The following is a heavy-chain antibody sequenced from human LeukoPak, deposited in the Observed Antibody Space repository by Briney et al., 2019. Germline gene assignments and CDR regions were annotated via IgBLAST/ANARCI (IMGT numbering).Heavy chain of an antibody. J-gene: IGHJ4*02. Sequence: PGGSLRLSCAASGFTFSDYYMSWIRQAPGKGLEGVSYISSSGSTIYYADCVKGRFTISRDNAKNSLYLQMNSLRAEDTAVYYCARDGALAMIVVAYDYYFDYWGQGTLVTVSS. D-gene: IGHD3-22*01. V-gene: IGHV3-11*04. CDR1: GFTFSDYY. CDR3: ARDGALAMIVVAYDYYFDY. CDR2: ISSSGSTI.